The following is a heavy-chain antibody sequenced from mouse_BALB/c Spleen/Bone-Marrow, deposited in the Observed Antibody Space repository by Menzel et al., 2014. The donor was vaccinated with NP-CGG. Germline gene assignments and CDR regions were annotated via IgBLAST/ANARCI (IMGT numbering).Heavy chain of an antibody. D-gene: IGHD2-4*01. CDR2: ISDGGSYT. CDR3: ARVSYDYFDY. CDR1: GFTFSDYY. Sequence: EVHPVESGGGLVKPGGSLKLSCAASGFTFSDYYMYWVRQTPGKRLEWVATISDGGSYTYYPDSVKGRFTISRDNAKNNLYLQTNSLKSEDTAMYYCARVSYDYFDYWGQGTTLTVSS. J-gene: IGHJ2*01. V-gene: IGHV5-4*02.